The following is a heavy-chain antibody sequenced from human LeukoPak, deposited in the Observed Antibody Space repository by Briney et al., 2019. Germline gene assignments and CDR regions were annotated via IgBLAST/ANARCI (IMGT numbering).Heavy chain of an antibody. CDR2: ISYDGSNK. Sequence: GGSLRLSRAASGFTFSSYGMHWVRQAPGKGLEWVAVISYDGSNKYYADSVKGRFTISRDNSKNTLYLQMNSLRAEDTAVYYCAGAYGSGSPPSDYWGQGTLVTVSS. CDR1: GFTFSSYG. D-gene: IGHD3-10*01. V-gene: IGHV3-30*03. J-gene: IGHJ4*02. CDR3: AGAYGSGSPPSDY.